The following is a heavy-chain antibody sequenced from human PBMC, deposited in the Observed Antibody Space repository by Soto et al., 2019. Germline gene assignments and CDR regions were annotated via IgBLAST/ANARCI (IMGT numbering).Heavy chain of an antibody. CDR3: AREHYYYGSGSYYPVDY. D-gene: IGHD3-10*01. CDR2: ISSNGGST. V-gene: IGHV3-64*01. CDR1: GFTFSSYA. Sequence: VQLVESGGGLVQPGGSLRLSCAASGFTFSSYAMHWVRQAPGKGLEYVSAISSNGGSTYYANSVKGRFTISRDNSKNTLYLQMGSLRAEDMAVYYCAREHYYYGSGSYYPVDYWGQGTLVTVSS. J-gene: IGHJ4*02.